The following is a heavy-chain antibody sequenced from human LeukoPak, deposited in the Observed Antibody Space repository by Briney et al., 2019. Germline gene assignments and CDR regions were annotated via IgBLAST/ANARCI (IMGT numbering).Heavy chain of an antibody. V-gene: IGHV3-30-3*01. D-gene: IGHD3-10*01. CDR3: ARDQGRGLWSPFDY. J-gene: IGHJ4*02. Sequence: PGRSLRLSCAASGFTFSSYAMHWVRQAPGKGLEWVAVISYDGSNKYYADSVKGRFTISRDNSKNTLYLQMNSLRAEDTAVYYCARDQGRGLWSPFDYWGQGTLVTVSS. CDR2: ISYDGSNK. CDR1: GFTFSSYA.